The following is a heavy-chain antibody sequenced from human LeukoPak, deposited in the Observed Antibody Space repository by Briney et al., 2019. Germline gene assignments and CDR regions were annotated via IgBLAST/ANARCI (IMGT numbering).Heavy chain of an antibody. CDR3: ATRTTTSGLQAYNWFDP. V-gene: IGHV4-34*01. CDR2: INHSGST. CDR1: GGSFSVYY. Sequence: SETLSLTCAVYGGSFSVYYWSWIRQPPGKGLEWIGEINHSGSTNYNPSLKSRVTISVDTSKNQFSLKLSSVTAADTAVYYCATRTTTSGLQAYNWFDPWGQGTLVTVSS. J-gene: IGHJ5*02. D-gene: IGHD4-11*01.